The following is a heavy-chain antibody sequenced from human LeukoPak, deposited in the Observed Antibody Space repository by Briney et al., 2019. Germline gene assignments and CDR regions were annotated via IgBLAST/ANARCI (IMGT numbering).Heavy chain of an antibody. D-gene: IGHD1-26*01. CDR3: AKGSSPSRPYYFDY. J-gene: IGHJ4*02. CDR1: GFTFSSYS. CDR2: ISSSSSTI. V-gene: IGHV3-48*01. Sequence: GGSLRLSCAASGFTFSSYSMNWVRQAPGKGLEWVSYISSSSSTIYYADSVKGRFTISRDNSKNTLYLQMNSLRAEDTAVYYCAKGSSPSRPYYFDYWGQGTLVTVSS.